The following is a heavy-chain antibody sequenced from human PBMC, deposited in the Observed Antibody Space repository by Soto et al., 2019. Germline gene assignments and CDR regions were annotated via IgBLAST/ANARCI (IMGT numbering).Heavy chain of an antibody. CDR2: LSDSGGTT. V-gene: IGHV3-23*01. J-gene: IGHJ4*01. CDR1: GFTFATFA. CDR3: VQRGGSGYYGAFDY. Sequence: EVQLLESGGGLVQPGGSLRLSCAASGFTFATFAMSWVRQAPGKGLEWVSGLSDSGGTTYYADSVKGRFTISRENSKNKLYLQMNSLRGDDTAVYYCVQRGGSGYYGAFDYWGHGTLVTVSS. D-gene: IGHD3-22*01.